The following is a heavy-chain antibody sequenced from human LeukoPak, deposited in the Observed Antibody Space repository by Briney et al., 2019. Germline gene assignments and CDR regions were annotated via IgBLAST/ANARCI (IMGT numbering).Heavy chain of an antibody. D-gene: IGHD3-10*01. V-gene: IGHV3-21*01. CDR3: ARDLTYYGSGIPRDY. CDR1: GFTFSSYT. J-gene: IGHJ4*02. Sequence: GGSLRLSCAASGFTFSSYTMNWVRQAPGKGLEWVSSISSGGTSKYFAESVKGRFTISRDNAKNSLYLQMNSLRAEDTGVYYCARDLTYYGSGIPRDYWGQGTLVTVSS. CDR2: ISSGGTSK.